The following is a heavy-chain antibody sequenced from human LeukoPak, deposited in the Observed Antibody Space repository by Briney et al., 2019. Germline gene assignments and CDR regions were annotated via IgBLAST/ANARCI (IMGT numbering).Heavy chain of an antibody. J-gene: IGHJ6*02. D-gene: IGHD6-13*01. V-gene: IGHV3-15*01. CDR3: TAAAGTGDYFYGMDV. CDR1: GFTFRNAW. CDR2: IKSKADGGTT. Sequence: PGGSLRLSCAASGFTFRNAWMSWVRQAPGKGLEWVGHIKSKADGGTTDYAAPVKGRFTISIDDSKNMLYLQMNSLRTEDTAVYYCTAAAGTGDYFYGMDVWGQGTTVTVSS.